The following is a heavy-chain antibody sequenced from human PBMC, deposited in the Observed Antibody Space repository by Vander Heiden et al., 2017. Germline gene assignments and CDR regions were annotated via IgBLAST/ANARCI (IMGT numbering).Heavy chain of an antibody. CDR2: IIPIFGTA. V-gene: IGHV1-69*01. CDR1: GGTFSSYA. CDR3: ARVQSIAARPYYYYGMDV. J-gene: IGHJ6*02. Sequence: QVQLVQSGAEVKKPGSSVKVSCKASGGTFSSYAISWVRQAPGQGLEWMGGIIPIFGTANYAQKFQGRVTITADESTSTAYMELSSLRSEDTAVYYCARVQSIAARPYYYYGMDVWGQGTTVTVSS. D-gene: IGHD6-6*01.